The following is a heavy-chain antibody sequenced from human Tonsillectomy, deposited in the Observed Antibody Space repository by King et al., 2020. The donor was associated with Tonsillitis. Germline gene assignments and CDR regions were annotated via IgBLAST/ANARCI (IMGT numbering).Heavy chain of an antibody. Sequence: QLVQSGAEVKKPGASVKVSCKASGYTFTGYYMHWVRQAPGQGLEWMGWINPNSGGTNYAQKFQGRVTMTRGTSISTAYMELSRLRSDDTAVYYCARERYYYASSGYWGNDYWGQGTLVTVSS. CDR3: ARERYYYASSGYWGNDY. CDR2: INPNSGGT. J-gene: IGHJ4*02. V-gene: IGHV1-2*02. D-gene: IGHD3-22*01. CDR1: GYTFTGYY.